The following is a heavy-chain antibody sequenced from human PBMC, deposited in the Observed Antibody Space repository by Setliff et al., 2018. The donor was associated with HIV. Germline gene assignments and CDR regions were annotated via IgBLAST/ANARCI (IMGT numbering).Heavy chain of an antibody. CDR3: ARTPRSITMVRGSGYFQH. V-gene: IGHV1-69*10. D-gene: IGHD3-10*01. J-gene: IGHJ1*01. CDR1: GDTFSTYV. Sequence: SVKVSCKSSGDTFSTYVFTWVRQAPGQGLEWMGGIIPILGIANYAQKFQGRVTITADESTSTAYMELSSLRSEDTTVYCCARTPRSITMVRGSGYFQHRGQGTLVTVSS. CDR2: IIPILGIA.